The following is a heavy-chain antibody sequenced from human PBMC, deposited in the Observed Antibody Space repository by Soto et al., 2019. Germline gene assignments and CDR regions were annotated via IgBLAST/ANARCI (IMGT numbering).Heavy chain of an antibody. CDR1: GFTFSAYA. J-gene: IGHJ4*02. Sequence: GGSLRLSCAASGFTFSAYAMHWVRQAPGKGLEWLAMISYDGSNNYFADSVKGRFTISRDNSKNTLYLQMNSLRAEDTAVYYCASDSWGVDYWGQGTLVTVSS. CDR3: ASDSWGVDY. V-gene: IGHV3-30-3*01. D-gene: IGHD3-16*01. CDR2: ISYDGSNN.